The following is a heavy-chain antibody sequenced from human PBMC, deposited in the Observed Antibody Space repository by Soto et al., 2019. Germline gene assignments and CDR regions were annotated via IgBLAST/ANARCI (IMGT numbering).Heavy chain of an antibody. Sequence: PGGSLRLSCAASGFTFSSYGMHWVRQAPGKGLEWVAVRWYDGSNKYYADSVKGRFTISRDNSKNTLYLQMNSLRAEDTAVYYCAKARAYDFWSGCLDHCGQRPLVTLSS. D-gene: IGHD3-3*01. CDR3: AKARAYDFWSGCLDH. V-gene: IGHV3-33*03. CDR1: GFTFSSYG. J-gene: IGHJ4*02. CDR2: RWYDGSNK.